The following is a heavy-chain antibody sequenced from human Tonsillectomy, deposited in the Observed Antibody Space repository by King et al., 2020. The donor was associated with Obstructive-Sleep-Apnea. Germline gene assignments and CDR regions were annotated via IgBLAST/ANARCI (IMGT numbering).Heavy chain of an antibody. J-gene: IGHJ4*02. Sequence: VQLVESGGGLVQPGGSLRLSCAASGFSFSRYALTWVRLAPGKGLQWVSAISGIGGSPYYTDSVKGRFTISRDNYKNTLYLQMSSLRVEDTAMYHCVKDSDYNSGGYNYPEYWGQGTLVTVSS. CDR1: GFSFSRYA. V-gene: IGHV3-23*04. CDR2: ISGIGGSP. D-gene: IGHD3-22*01. CDR3: VKDSDYNSGGYNYPEY.